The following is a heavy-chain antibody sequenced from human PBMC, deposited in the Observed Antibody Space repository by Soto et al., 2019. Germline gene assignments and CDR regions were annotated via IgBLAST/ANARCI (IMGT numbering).Heavy chain of an antibody. CDR2: INHSGST. CDR3: TVVGTFDY. V-gene: IGHV4-34*01. Sequence: PSETLSLTCAVYGGSFSGYYWSWIRQPPGKGLEWIGEINHSGSTNYNPSLKSRVTISVDTSKNQFSLKLSSVTVADTAVYYCTVVGTFDYWGQGTLVTVSS. CDR1: GGSFSGYY. D-gene: IGHD1-26*01. J-gene: IGHJ4*02.